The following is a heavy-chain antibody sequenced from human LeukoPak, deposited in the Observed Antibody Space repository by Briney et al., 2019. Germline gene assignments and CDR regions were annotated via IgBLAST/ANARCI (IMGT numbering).Heavy chain of an antibody. Sequence: PSQTLSLTCTVSGGSISSGGYYWSWIRQHPGKGLEWIGDICYSGSTYYNPSLKSRVTISVDTSKNQFSLKLSSVTAADTAVYYCARVKAKNDYGDYHNWFDPWGQGTLVTVSS. CDR3: ARVKAKNDYGDYHNWFDP. V-gene: IGHV4-31*03. D-gene: IGHD4-17*01. J-gene: IGHJ5*02. CDR2: ICYSGST. CDR1: GGSISSGGYY.